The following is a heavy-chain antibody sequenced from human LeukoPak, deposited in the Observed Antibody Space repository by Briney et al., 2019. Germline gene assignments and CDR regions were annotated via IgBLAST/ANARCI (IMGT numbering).Heavy chain of an antibody. CDR1: GFTFSNYW. J-gene: IGHJ4*02. CDR2: INRNGSSR. V-gene: IGHV3-74*01. Sequence: GGSLRLSCAASGFTFSNYWMHWVRQAPGKGLVWVSRINRNGSSRNYADSVKGRFTISRDNAKNTLYLQMNSLRAEDTAVYYCASASSHRIAAGGDYWGQGTLVTVSS. CDR3: ASASSHRIAAGGDY. D-gene: IGHD6-13*01.